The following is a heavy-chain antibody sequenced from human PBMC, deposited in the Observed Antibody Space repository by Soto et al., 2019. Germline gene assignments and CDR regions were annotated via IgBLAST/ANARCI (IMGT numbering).Heavy chain of an antibody. J-gene: IGHJ3*02. CDR2: ISSSSSYI. V-gene: IGHV3-21*01. Sequence: GGSLRLSCAASGFTFSSYSMNWVRQGPGKGLEWVSSISSSSSYIYYADSVKGRFTISRDNAKNSLYLQMNSLRAEDTAVYYCARSAWELGDAFDIWGQGTMVTVSS. CDR3: ARSAWELGDAFDI. D-gene: IGHD1-26*01. CDR1: GFTFSSYS.